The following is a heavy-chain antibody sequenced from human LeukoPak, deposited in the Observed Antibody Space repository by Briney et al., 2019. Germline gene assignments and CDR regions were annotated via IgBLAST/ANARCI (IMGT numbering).Heavy chain of an antibody. J-gene: IGHJ4*02. D-gene: IGHD4-17*01. CDR1: GYTFTSYA. Sequence: ASVKVSCKASGYTFTSYAMNWVRQAPGQGLEWMGWINPNSGGTNYAQKFQGRVTMTRDTSISTAYMELSRLRSDDTAVYYCARGNDYGDYVTDYWGQGTLVTVSS. CDR2: INPNSGGT. CDR3: ARGNDYGDYVTDY. V-gene: IGHV1-2*02.